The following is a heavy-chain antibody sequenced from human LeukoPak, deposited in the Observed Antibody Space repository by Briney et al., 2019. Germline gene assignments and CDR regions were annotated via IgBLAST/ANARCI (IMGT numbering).Heavy chain of an antibody. V-gene: IGHV1-24*01. J-gene: IGHJ4*02. CDR2: FDPEDGET. D-gene: IGHD3-9*01. Sequence: ASVKVSCKVSGYTLTELSMHWVRQAPGKGLEWMGGFDPEDGETIYAQKFQGRVTMTADESTRTAYMELRSLTSDDTAVYYCARDSHSPVFGWFTSWGQGTLVTVSS. CDR1: GYTLTELS. CDR3: ARDSHSPVFGWFTS.